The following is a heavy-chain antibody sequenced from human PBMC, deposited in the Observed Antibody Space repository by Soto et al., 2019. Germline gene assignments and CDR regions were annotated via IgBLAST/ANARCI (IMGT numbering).Heavy chain of an antibody. J-gene: IGHJ6*02. Sequence: QVQLQESGPGLVKPSQTLSLTCTVSGGSISSGGYYWSWMRQHPGKGLEWIGYIYYSGSTYYNPSLKSRVTISVDTSKNQFSLKLSSVTAADTAVYYCASMHDYGDLGGPYYYGMDVWGQGTTVTVSS. CDR2: IYYSGST. CDR1: GGSISSGGYY. D-gene: IGHD4-17*01. CDR3: ASMHDYGDLGGPYYYGMDV. V-gene: IGHV4-31*03.